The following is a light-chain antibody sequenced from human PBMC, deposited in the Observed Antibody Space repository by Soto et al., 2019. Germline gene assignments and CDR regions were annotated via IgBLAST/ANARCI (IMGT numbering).Light chain of an antibody. Sequence: DIQMTQSPSTRSASVGDRVTITCRASQSISSLLAWYQQKPGKAPKLLIYDASSLESGVPSRFSGSGSGTEFTLTISSLQPDDFATYYCQQYNSYSQTFGQGTKVDI. CDR2: DAS. CDR3: QQYNSYSQT. J-gene: IGKJ1*01. CDR1: QSISSL. V-gene: IGKV1-5*01.